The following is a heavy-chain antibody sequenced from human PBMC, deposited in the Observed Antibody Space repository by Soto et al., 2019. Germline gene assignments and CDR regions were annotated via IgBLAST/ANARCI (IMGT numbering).Heavy chain of an antibody. CDR3: ATGRGGVERQGRAYFDS. D-gene: IGHD1-1*01. CDR2: IYYSGST. V-gene: IGHV4-39*01. CDR1: GVSISSNTYY. J-gene: IGHJ4*02. Sequence: QLQLQESGPGLVKPSETLSLTCTVSGVSISSNTYYWGWIRQPPGKGLEWIGRIYYSGSTHYNPSLKGRVTLSADTSKNQFSLKLGSVAAAATAVYYCATGRGGVERQGRAYFDSWAQGALVTVSS.